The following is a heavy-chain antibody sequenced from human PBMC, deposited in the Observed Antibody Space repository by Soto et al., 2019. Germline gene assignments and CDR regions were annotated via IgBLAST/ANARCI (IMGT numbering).Heavy chain of an antibody. V-gene: IGHV3-74*01. CDR1: GFTFSSYW. J-gene: IGHJ6*02. CDR2: INSDGSST. CDR3: ARDPEVVVPAAIYYGMDV. Sequence: GESLKISCAASGFTFSSYWMHWVRQAPGKGLVWVSRINSDGSSTSYADSVKGRFTISRDNAKNTLYLQMNSLRAEDTAVYYCARDPEVVVPAAIYYGMDVWGQGTTVTVSS. D-gene: IGHD2-2*01.